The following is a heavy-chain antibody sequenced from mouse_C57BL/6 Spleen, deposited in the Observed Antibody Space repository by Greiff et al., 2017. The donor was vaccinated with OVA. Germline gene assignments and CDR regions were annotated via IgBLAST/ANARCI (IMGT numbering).Heavy chain of an antibody. CDR1: GFNIKDDY. V-gene: IGHV14-4*01. CDR3: TTARCGPHFDY. J-gene: IGHJ2*01. Sequence: VQLQQSGAELVRPGASVKLSCTASGFNIKDDYMHWVKQRPEQGLEWIGWIDPENGDTEYASKFQGKATITADTSSNTAYLQLSSLTSEDTAVYYCTTARCGPHFDYWGQGTTLTVSS. CDR2: IDPENGDT.